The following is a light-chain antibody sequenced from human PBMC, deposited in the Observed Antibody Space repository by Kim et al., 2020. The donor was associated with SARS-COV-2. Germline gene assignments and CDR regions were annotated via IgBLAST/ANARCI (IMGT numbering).Light chain of an antibody. J-gene: IGKJ4*01. CDR1: QSVSSN. CDR3: HQYNNWPLT. V-gene: IGKV3-15*01. Sequence: MSPGESATRPCRASQSVSSNLAWYQQKPGQAPRVLIYDASTRATGIPARFSGSGSGTQFTLTISSLQSEDFAVYYCHQYNNWPLTFGGGTKVDIK. CDR2: DAS.